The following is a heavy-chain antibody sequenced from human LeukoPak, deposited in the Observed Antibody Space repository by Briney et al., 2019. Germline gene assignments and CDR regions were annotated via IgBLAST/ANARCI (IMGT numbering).Heavy chain of an antibody. V-gene: IGHV1-2*02. D-gene: IGHD3-22*01. Sequence: ASVKVSCKASGYTLTNYYIHWVRQAPGQGLEWMGWINPNNGGTKYAQKFQGRATMTRDTSISTAHMDLSRLRSDDTAVYYCARDRSRYYDTSGYYDYWGQGTLVTVSS. CDR1: GYTLTNYY. CDR3: ARDRSRYYDTSGYYDY. J-gene: IGHJ4*02. CDR2: INPNNGGT.